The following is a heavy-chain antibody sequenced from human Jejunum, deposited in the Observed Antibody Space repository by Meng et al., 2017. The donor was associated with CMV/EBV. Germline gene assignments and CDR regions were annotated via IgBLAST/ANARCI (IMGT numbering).Heavy chain of an antibody. J-gene: IGHJ4*02. CDR3: ARGFTNGWQPFDF. CDR1: GGVFNIYA. D-gene: IGHD2-8*01. CDR2: IIAVLTTP. V-gene: IGHV1-69*12. Sequence: VQLGQQGVEVESPGSSVRLSCNSSGGVFNIYALTWVRQAPGQGLEWMGGIIAVLTTPNYAPKFQGRLTITADASTGTTYMELSSLTSEDTAVYFCARGFTNGWQPFDFWGQGTLVTVSS.